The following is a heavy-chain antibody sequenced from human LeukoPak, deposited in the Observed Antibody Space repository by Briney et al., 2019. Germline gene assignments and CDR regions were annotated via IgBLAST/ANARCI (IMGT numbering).Heavy chain of an antibody. V-gene: IGHV1-2*02. CDR1: GYTFTGYY. CDR2: INPNSAGT. CDR3: ARGSRVIAAAWCY. Sequence: ASVTVSCKASGYTFTGYYMHWVRQAPGQGLEWMGWINPNSAGTNYAQKFQGRVTMTRDTSISTAYMELSRLRSDDTAVYYCARGSRVIAAAWCYWGQGTLVTVSS. D-gene: IGHD6-13*01. J-gene: IGHJ4*02.